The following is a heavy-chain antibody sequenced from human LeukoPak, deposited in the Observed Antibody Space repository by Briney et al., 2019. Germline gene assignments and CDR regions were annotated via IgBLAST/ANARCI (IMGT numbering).Heavy chain of an antibody. J-gene: IGHJ3*02. CDR3: ASLGPHVLRYFDWLLDDAFDI. Sequence: GGSLRLSCAASGFTFSSYSMNWVRQAPGKGLEWVSHISSSSSTIYYADSVKGRLTISRDNAKNSLYLQMNSLRAEDTAVYYCASLGPHVLRYFDWLLDDAFDIWGQGTMVTVSS. CDR1: GFTFSSYS. V-gene: IGHV3-48*01. CDR2: ISSSSSTI. D-gene: IGHD3-9*01.